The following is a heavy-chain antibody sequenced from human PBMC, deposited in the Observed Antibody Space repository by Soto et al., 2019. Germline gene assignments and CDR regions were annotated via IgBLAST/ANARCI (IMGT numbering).Heavy chain of an antibody. J-gene: IGHJ6*02. CDR1: GYTFTSYY. CDR3: ASNLVGGARSYYGMDV. D-gene: IGHD1-26*01. V-gene: IGHV1-46*01. CDR2: INPSGGST. Sequence: ASVKVSCKASGYTFTSYYMHWVRQAPGQGLEWMGIINPSGGSTSYAQKFQGRVTMTRDTSTSTVYMELSSLRSEDTAVYYCASNLVGGARSYYGMDVWGQGTTVTVSS.